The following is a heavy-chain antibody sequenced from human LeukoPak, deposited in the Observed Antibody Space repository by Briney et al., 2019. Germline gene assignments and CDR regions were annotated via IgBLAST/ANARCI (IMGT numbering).Heavy chain of an antibody. J-gene: IGHJ4*02. CDR2: ISGSGGST. Sequence: PGGSLRLSCAASGFTFSNAWMSWVRQAPGKGLEWVSAISGSGGSTYYADSVKGRFTISRDNSKNTLYLQVNSLRAEDTAVYYCAKDGSGERGYFDYWGQGTLVTVSS. D-gene: IGHD3-10*01. CDR1: GFTFSNAW. V-gene: IGHV3-23*01. CDR3: AKDGSGERGYFDY.